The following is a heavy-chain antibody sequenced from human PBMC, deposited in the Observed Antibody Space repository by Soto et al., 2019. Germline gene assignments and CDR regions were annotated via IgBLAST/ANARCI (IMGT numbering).Heavy chain of an antibody. Sequence: PSETLSLTCTVSGGSISPYCWSWIRQSPGKGLEWIGYIYYSGSTNYNPSFKSRVTISVDTSKSQFSLKLSSVTAADTAVHYCARDPGYDSSGYYYFDYWGQGTLVTVSS. J-gene: IGHJ4*02. CDR3: ARDPGYDSSGYYYFDY. CDR1: GGSISPYC. V-gene: IGHV4-59*01. D-gene: IGHD3-22*01. CDR2: IYYSGST.